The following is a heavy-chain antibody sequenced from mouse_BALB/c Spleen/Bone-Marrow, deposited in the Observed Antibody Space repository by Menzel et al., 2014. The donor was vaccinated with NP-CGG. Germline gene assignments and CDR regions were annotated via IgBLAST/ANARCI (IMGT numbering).Heavy chain of an antibody. D-gene: IGHD2-2*01. V-gene: IGHV1S56*01. CDR2: IYPGDGST. J-gene: IGHJ3*01. Sequence: LQESGPELVKPGASVKMSCKASGYTFTSYYIHWVKQRPGQGLEWIGWIYPGDGSTKYNEKFKGKTTLTADKSSSTAYMLLSSLTSEDSAIYFCAICYGYDEFAYWGRGTLVTVSA. CDR1: GYTFTSYY. CDR3: AICYGYDEFAY.